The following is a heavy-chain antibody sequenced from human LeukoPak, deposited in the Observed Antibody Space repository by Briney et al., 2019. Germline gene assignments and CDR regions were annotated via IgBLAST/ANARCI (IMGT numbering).Heavy chain of an antibody. CDR3: ARDLRGRSYYDSSGYYPVAY. CDR2: ISAYNGNT. J-gene: IGHJ4*02. D-gene: IGHD3-22*01. CDR1: GYTFTSYG. Sequence: ASVKVSCKASGYTFTSYGISWVRQAPGQGLEWMGWISAYNGNTNYAQKLQGGVTMTTDTSTSTAYMELRSLRSDDTAVYYCARDLRGRSYYDSSGYYPVAYWGQGTLVTVSS. V-gene: IGHV1-18*01.